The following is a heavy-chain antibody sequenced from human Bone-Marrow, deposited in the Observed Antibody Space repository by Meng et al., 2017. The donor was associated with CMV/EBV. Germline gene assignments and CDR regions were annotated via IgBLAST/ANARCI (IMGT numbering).Heavy chain of an antibody. CDR1: GYTFTDSF. J-gene: IGHJ4*02. CDR3: AREGDLVGANSE. D-gene: IGHD1-26*01. V-gene: IGHV1-2*02. CDR2: INVNNAGT. Sequence: ASVKVSCKASGYTFTDSFMHWVRQAPGQGLEWMGFINVNNAGTKSAQKLQGRVTMTRDTSISTAYMDLSRLTSDDTAVYYCAREGDLVGANSEWAQGTLVTVSS.